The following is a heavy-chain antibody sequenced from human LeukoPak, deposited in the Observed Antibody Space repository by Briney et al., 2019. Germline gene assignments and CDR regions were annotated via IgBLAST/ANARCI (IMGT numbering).Heavy chain of an antibody. Sequence: GGSLRLSCAASGFTFDDYAMHWVRQAPGKGLEWVSGISWNSGSIGYADSVKGRFTISRDNAKNSLYLHMRSLRVEDTAIYYCARSWLVVAATPPTDYWGQGTLVTVSS. CDR3: ARSWLVVAATPPTDY. J-gene: IGHJ4*02. CDR1: GFTFDDYA. V-gene: IGHV3-9*01. CDR2: ISWNSGSI. D-gene: IGHD1-26*01.